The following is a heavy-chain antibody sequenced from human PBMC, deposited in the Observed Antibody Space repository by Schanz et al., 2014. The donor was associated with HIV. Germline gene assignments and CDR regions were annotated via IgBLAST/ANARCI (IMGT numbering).Heavy chain of an antibody. CDR3: ANTEFPYSSSSDYYYGMDV. CDR1: GFTFSSFA. J-gene: IGHJ6*02. CDR2: IWYDGDYK. Sequence: QVQLVESGGGVVQPGRSLRLSCAASGFTFSSFAMHWVRQAPGKGLEWVAVIWYDGDYKSYADSVTGRFTISRDNSRKTLYLQMNSLRVEDTAVYYCANTEFPYSSSSDYYYGMDVWGQGTTVTVSS. D-gene: IGHD6-6*01. V-gene: IGHV3-33*06.